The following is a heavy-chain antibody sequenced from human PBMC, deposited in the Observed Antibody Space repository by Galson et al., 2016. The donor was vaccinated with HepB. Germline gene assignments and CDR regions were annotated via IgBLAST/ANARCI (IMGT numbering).Heavy chain of an antibody. Sequence: TLSLTCTVSGDSIRSGGYYWSWIRQHPATGLEWIGYISSGGRTHYNPSLRSRLIMSIDTSKNQYSLRLASVTAADTAVYHCARGLPTVTLRPFDSWGQGTLVSVSS. D-gene: IGHD4-17*01. V-gene: IGHV4-31*03. CDR3: ARGLPTVTLRPFDS. J-gene: IGHJ4*02. CDR2: ISSGGRT. CDR1: GDSIRSGGYY.